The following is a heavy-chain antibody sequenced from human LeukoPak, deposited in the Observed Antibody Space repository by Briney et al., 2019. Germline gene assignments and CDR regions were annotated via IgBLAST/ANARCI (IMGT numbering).Heavy chain of an antibody. CDR1: GGSINTYF. CDR2: IYYSGST. J-gene: IGHJ1*01. Sequence: SETLSLTCTVSGGSINTYFWSWIRQPPGKGLEWIGYIYYSGSTSYNPSLKSRVTISVDTSKNQFSLKLSSVTAADTAVYYCARGVTGGWYGDFQHWGQGTLVTVSS. D-gene: IGHD6-19*01. CDR3: ARGVTGGWYGDFQH. V-gene: IGHV4-59*01.